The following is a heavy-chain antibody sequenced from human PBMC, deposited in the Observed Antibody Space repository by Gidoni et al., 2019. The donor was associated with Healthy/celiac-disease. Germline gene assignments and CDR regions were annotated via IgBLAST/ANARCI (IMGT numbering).Heavy chain of an antibody. CDR3: ASGGGGATLYYYYGMDV. CDR2: IIPIFGTA. V-gene: IGHV1-69*01. Sequence: QVQLVQSGAEVKKPGSSVKVSCKASGGTFSSYAISWVRQAPGQGLEWMGGIIPIFGTANYAQKFQGRVTITADESTSTAYMELSSLRSEDTAVYYCASGGGGATLYYYYGMDVWGQGTTVTVSS. J-gene: IGHJ6*02. D-gene: IGHD1-26*01. CDR1: GGTFSSYA.